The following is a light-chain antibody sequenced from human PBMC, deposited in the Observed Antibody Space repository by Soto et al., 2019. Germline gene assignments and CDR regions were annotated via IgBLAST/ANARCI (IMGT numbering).Light chain of an antibody. J-gene: IGKJ1*01. CDR2: AAS. V-gene: IGKV1-27*01. CDR3: RKYNSAPWT. CDR1: QGISNY. Sequence: DIQMTQSPSSLSASVGDRVTITCRASQGISNYLAWYQQKPGQVPKLLIYAASTLQSGVPSRFSGSGSGTDFTLTTSSLQPEDVATYYCRKYNSAPWTVGQGTKVEIK.